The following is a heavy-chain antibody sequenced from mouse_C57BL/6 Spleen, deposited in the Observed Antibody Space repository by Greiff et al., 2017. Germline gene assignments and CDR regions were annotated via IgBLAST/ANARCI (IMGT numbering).Heavy chain of an antibody. V-gene: IGHV1-52*01. CDR2: IDPSDSET. CDR3: ARNGYDGRGFAY. J-gene: IGHJ3*01. CDR1: GYTFTSYW. D-gene: IGHD2-2*01. Sequence: QVQLQQPGAELVRPGSSVKLSCKASGYTFTSYWMHWVKQRPIQGLEWIGNIDPSDSETHCNQKFKDKATLTVDKSSSTAYMQLSSLTSEDSAVYYCARNGYDGRGFAYWGQGTLVTVSA.